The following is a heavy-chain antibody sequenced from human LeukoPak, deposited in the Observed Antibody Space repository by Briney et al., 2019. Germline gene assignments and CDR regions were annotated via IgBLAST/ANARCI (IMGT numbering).Heavy chain of an antibody. J-gene: IGHJ4*02. CDR3: AKDVYGDYGGLDY. V-gene: IGHV3-23*01. D-gene: IGHD4-17*01. CDR1: GFTFSTYA. Sequence: GGSLRLSCAASGFTFSTYALSWVRQAPGKGLEWVSSIRGSDGSTYYADSVKGRFAISRDNSKNTLYLQMNSLRAEDTAVYYCAKDVYGDYGGLDYWGQGTLVAVSS. CDR2: IRGSDGST.